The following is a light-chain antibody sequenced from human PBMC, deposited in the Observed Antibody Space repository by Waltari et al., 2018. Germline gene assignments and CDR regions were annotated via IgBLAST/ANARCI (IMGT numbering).Light chain of an antibody. CDR1: QTILDNADKSNY. CDR3: QQYYATPRT. CDR2: WAS. J-gene: IGKJ1*01. Sequence: DFVMTQSPDSLAVSLGGRATINCRSSQTILDNADKSNYLAWYQHKPGPPPKLLISWASARESGVPDRFTGSGSGTDFTLTITSLQAEDVAIYYCQQYYATPRTFGQGTKVEVK. V-gene: IGKV4-1*01.